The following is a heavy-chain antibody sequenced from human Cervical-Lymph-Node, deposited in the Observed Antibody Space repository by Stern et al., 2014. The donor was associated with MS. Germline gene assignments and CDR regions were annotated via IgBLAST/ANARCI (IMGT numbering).Heavy chain of an antibody. J-gene: IGHJ6*02. CDR3: AKGTLDYYGMDV. CDR1: GFTFGTYG. Sequence: EMQLVESGGGLVQPGGSLRLSCAASGFTFGTYGMNWVRQAPGKGLEWVSRISGRGSATAYADSVKGRFTISRDNFNNTVYLQANSLRAEDTAIYYCAKGTLDYYGMDVWGQGTTVTVSS. D-gene: IGHD3-10*01. V-gene: IGHV3-23*04. CDR2: ISGRGSAT.